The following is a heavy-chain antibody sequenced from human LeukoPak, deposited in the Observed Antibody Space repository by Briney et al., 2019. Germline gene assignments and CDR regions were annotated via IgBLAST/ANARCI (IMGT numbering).Heavy chain of an antibody. D-gene: IGHD4-17*01. J-gene: IGHJ4*02. Sequence: GASVTVSCKASGYTFTGYYMHWVRQAPGQGLEWMGWINPNSGGTNYAQKFQGRVTMTRDTSISTAYMELSRLRSDDTAVYYCARDEATVTTGFDYWGQGTLVTVSS. CDR1: GYTFTGYY. CDR2: INPNSGGT. CDR3: ARDEATVTTGFDY. V-gene: IGHV1-2*02.